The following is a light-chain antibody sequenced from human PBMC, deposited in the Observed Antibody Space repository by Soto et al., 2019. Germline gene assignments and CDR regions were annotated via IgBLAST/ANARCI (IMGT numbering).Light chain of an antibody. Sequence: QSALTQPASVSGSPGQSITISCTGTSSDVGGYNYVSWYQHHPGKAPKLMIFDVSNRPSGVSNRFSGPKSGNTASLTISGLQPEDEADYYCSSYTTSNTRQIVFGTRTKVTV. J-gene: IGLJ1*01. CDR2: DVS. CDR1: SSDVGGYNY. V-gene: IGLV2-14*03. CDR3: SSYTTSNTRQIV.